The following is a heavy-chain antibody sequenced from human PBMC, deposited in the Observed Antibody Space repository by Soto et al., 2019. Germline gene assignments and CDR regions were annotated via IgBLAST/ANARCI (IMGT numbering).Heavy chain of an antibody. Sequence: ASVKVSCKASGYTFTSYAMHWVRQAPGQRLEWMGWINAGNGNTKYSQKFQGRVTITRDTSASTAYMELSSLRSEDTAIYYCARERPDGCKLDPWGQGTLVTVSS. CDR2: INAGNGNT. CDR1: GYTFTSYA. V-gene: IGHV1-3*01. D-gene: IGHD6-19*01. J-gene: IGHJ5*02. CDR3: ARERPDGCKLDP.